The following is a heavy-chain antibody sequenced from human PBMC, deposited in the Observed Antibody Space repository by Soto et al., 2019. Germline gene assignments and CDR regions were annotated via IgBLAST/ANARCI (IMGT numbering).Heavy chain of an antibody. Sequence: QVQLVQSGAEVKKPGSSVKVSCKASGVTFSSYTISWVRQAPGQGLEWMGRISPILGIANYAQKFQGRVPITAAKSTSTAYMELSSLRSEATAVYYCAAATPTDGVAYWGQGTLVTVSS. CDR3: AAATPTDGVAY. D-gene: IGHD2-15*01. V-gene: IGHV1-69*02. CDR2: ISPILGIA. J-gene: IGHJ4*02. CDR1: GVTFSSYT.